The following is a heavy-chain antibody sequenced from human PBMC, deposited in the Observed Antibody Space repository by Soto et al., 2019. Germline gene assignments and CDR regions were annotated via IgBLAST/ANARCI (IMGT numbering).Heavy chain of an antibody. D-gene: IGHD7-27*01. CDR2: INSGGSST. J-gene: IGHJ4*02. CDR3: ARDDPGVGIDY. CDR1: GFTFSNYW. Sequence: GGSLRLSCAASGFTFSNYWMHWVRQVPGKGLVWVSHINSGGSSTTYADSVKGRFTISRDNAKNTLYLQLNSLRGDDTALYYCARDDPGVGIDYWGRGTLVTVSS. V-gene: IGHV3-74*01.